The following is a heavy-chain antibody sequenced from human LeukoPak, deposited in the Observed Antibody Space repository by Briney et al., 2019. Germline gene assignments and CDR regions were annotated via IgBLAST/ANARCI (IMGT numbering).Heavy chain of an antibody. V-gene: IGHV1-18*01. J-gene: IGHJ4*02. D-gene: IGHD6-13*01. CDR1: GYTFTSYG. CDR3: ARSFWCSYSNSCELAY. CDR2: ISAYNGNT. Sequence: ASVKVSCKASGYTFTSYGISWVRQAPGQGLEWMGWISAYNGNTKYAQKFQGRVTMTTDTSTSTAYMELRSLTSDDTAVYYCARSFWCSYSNSCELAYWGQGTLVTVSS.